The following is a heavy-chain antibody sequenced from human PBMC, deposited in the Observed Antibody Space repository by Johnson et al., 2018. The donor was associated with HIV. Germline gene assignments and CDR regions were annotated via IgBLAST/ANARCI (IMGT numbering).Heavy chain of an antibody. J-gene: IGHJ3*02. CDR1: GFTFSSYA. Sequence: QVQLVESGGGVVQPGRSLRLSCAASGFTFSSYAMHWVRQAPGKGLEWVAVISYDGSNKYYADSVKGRFTISRDNSKNTLYLQMNSLRAEDTVVYYCARVGRLPSTFDIWVQGTMVTVSS. V-gene: IGHV3-30*04. D-gene: IGHD3-16*01. CDR2: ISYDGSNK. CDR3: ARVGRLPSTFDI.